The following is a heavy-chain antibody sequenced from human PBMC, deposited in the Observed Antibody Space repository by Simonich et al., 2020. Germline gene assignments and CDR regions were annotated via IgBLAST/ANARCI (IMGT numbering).Heavy chain of an antibody. Sequence: EVQLVESGGGLVKPGGSLRLSCAASGFTFSSYRMNWVRPAPGNGVELVSYLSSSSSYIYYADSVKGRFTISRDNAKNSLYLQMNSLRAEDTAVYYCARDAAGDYWGQGTLVTVSS. CDR1: GFTFSSYR. V-gene: IGHV3-21*01. CDR3: ARDAAGDY. CDR2: LSSSSSYI. J-gene: IGHJ4*02. D-gene: IGHD6-13*01.